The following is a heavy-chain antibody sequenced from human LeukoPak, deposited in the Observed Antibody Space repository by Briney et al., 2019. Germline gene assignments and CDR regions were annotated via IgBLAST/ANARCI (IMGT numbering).Heavy chain of an antibody. Sequence: GGSLRLSCAASGFTFSSYAMSWVRQAPGEGVEGVSAISGSGVSTYYADSVKGRFTISRDNSKNTLYLQINSLRAEDKAVYYCAKDRSAATDYWGQGTLVTVSA. CDR3: AKDRSAATDY. CDR1: GFTFSSYA. J-gene: IGHJ4*02. V-gene: IGHV3-23*01. CDR2: ISGSGVST. D-gene: IGHD2-15*01.